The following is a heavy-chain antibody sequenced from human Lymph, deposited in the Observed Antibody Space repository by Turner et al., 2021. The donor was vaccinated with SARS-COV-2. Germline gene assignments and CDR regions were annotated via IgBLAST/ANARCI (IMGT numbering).Heavy chain of an antibody. V-gene: IGHV1-2*02. CDR3: ARGGLYYYDSSAYYNDAFDI. CDR1: GYTFTDYY. J-gene: IGHJ3*02. D-gene: IGHD3-22*01. CDR2: INPNSGGT. Sequence: QVQLVQSGAEVKNPGASVKVSCKASGYTFTDYYMHWVRQAPGQGLEWMGWINPNSGGTDYAQKLQGRVTVTRDASFNTAYMELTRLRSDDTAVYYCARGGLYYYDSSAYYNDAFDIWGQGTMVTVSS.